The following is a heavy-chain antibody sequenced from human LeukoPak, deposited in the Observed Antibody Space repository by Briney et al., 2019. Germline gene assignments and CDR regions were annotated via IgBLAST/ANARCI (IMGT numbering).Heavy chain of an antibody. CDR2: INHSGST. V-gene: IGHV4-34*01. J-gene: IGHJ4*02. Sequence: SETLSLTCAVYGGSFSGYYWSWIRQPRGKGLEWIGEINHSGSTNYNPSLKSRVTISVDTSKNQFSLKLSSVTAADTAVYYCARMGSYRYLAYFDYWGQGTLVTVSS. D-gene: IGHD3-16*02. CDR1: GGSFSGYY. CDR3: ARMGSYRYLAYFDY.